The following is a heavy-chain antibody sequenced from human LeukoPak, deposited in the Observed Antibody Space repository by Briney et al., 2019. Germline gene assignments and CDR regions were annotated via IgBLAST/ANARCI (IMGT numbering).Heavy chain of an antibody. V-gene: IGHV3-23*01. D-gene: IGHD4-17*01. CDR2: ISGSGGTT. CDR3: AKRPDDFHYGDHPDYMDV. CDR1: GFTFSSYA. J-gene: IGHJ6*03. Sequence: GGSLRLSCAASGFTFSSYAMSWVRQAPGKGLEWVSAISGSGGTTYYADSVKGRFTISRANSKNTLYLQMNSLRAEDTAVYYCAKRPDDFHYGDHPDYMDVWGKGTTVTVSS.